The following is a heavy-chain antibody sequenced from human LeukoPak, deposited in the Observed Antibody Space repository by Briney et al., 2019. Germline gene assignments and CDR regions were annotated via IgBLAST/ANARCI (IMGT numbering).Heavy chain of an antibody. D-gene: IGHD1-26*01. J-gene: IGHJ4*02. Sequence: QPGGSLRLSCAASGFTFSSYAMHWVRQAPGKGLEYVSAISSNGGSTYYANSMKGRFTISRDNSKNTLYLQMGSLRAEDMAVYYCARDGWELLIGYYFDYWGQGTLVTVSS. CDR2: ISSNGGST. CDR3: ARDGWELLIGYYFDY. V-gene: IGHV3-64*01. CDR1: GFTFSSYA.